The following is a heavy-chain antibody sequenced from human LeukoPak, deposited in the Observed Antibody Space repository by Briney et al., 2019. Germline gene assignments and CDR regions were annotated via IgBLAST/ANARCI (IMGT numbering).Heavy chain of an antibody. CDR2: ISWNSGSM. CDR3: AKDMGSGGSCVGWCYYGMDV. CDR1: GLTFDDYA. J-gene: IGHJ6*02. D-gene: IGHD2-15*01. Sequence: GGSLRLSCAASGLTFDDYAMHWVRQAPGKGLEWVSGISWNSGSMGYADSVKGRFTISRDNAKNSLYLQMNSLRAEDTALYYCAKDMGSGGSCVGWCYYGMDVWGQGTTVTVSS. V-gene: IGHV3-9*01.